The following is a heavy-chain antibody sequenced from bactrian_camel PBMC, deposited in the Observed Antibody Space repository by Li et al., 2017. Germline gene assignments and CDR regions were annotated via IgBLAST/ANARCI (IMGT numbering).Heavy chain of an antibody. CDR3: QISKPVAWSADHCANY. J-gene: IGHJ4*01. Sequence: HVQLVESGGGSVETGGSLRLSCRAPGFTSGSCGVYWNRQRAGQVSEWIADFSPDAGTHYASSVQGRFTISEDKSTDTLYLQMDNLTPDDTAMYWCQISKPVAWSADHCANYRGQGTQVTVS. CDR2: FSPDAGT. D-gene: IGHD3*01. V-gene: IGHV3S55*01. CDR1: GFTSGSCG.